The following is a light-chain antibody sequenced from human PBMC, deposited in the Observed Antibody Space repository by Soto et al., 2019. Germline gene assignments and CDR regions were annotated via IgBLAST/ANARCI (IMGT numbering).Light chain of an antibody. CDR3: SSYTSSNNYV. CDR2: EVS. V-gene: IGLV2-14*01. CDR1: SSDVGGYNY. J-gene: IGLJ1*01. Sequence: QSVLTQPASVSGSPGQTITPSCTGTSSDVGGYNYVSWYQQHPGKAPKLMIYEVSKRPSEVFNRFSGSKSGNTASLTISGLQAEDEADYYCSSYTSSNNYVFGTGTKVTVL.